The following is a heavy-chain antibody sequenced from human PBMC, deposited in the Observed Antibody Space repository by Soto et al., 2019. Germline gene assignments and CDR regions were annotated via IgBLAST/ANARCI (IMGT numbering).Heavy chain of an antibody. Sequence: QVQLQESGPGLVKPSQTLSLTCTVSGGSISSGGYFWSWIRQHPGKGLEWIGDINYSGSTYSNPSLKCRVTISVDTSKNQFSLELSSVTAADTAVYYCARDILLWFGELPPRAHDAFDIWGQGTMVTVSS. J-gene: IGHJ3*02. V-gene: IGHV4-31*03. CDR3: ARDILLWFGELPPRAHDAFDI. D-gene: IGHD3-10*01. CDR2: INYSGST. CDR1: GGSISSGGYF.